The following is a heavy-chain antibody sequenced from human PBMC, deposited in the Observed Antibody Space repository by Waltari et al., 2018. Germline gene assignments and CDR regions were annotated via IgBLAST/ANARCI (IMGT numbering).Heavy chain of an antibody. V-gene: IGHV3-74*01. CDR1: GFTFSSYW. CDR3: ARERKVAAAGMGH. Sequence: EVQLVESGGGLVQPGGSLRLSCAASGFTFSSYWMHWVRQAPGKGLVWVSVSNSDGSSTSYPDSVKGRFTISRDNAKNTLYLPMNSLRAEDTAVYYCARERKVAAAGMGHWGPGTLVTVSS. J-gene: IGHJ4*02. CDR2: SNSDGSST. D-gene: IGHD6-13*01.